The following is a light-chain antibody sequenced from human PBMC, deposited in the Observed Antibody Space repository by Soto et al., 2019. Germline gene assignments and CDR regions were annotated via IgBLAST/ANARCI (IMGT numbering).Light chain of an antibody. V-gene: IGKV3-20*01. Sequence: DIVLTQSPGTLSLSPGERATLSCRAGQTVSSNYLAWYQQQPGRAPRLLIYDASNRAAGIPDRFSGSGSGADFTLTISRLEPEDFAVYFCQQYSSTPQTFGGGTTVEIK. CDR2: DAS. CDR3: QQYSSTPQT. CDR1: QTVSSNY. J-gene: IGKJ4*01.